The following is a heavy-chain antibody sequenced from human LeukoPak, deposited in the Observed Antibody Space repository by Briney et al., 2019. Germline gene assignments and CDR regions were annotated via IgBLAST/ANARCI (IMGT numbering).Heavy chain of an antibody. Sequence: SETLSLTCAVYGGSFSGYYWSWIRQPPGKGLEWIGEINHSGSTNYNPSLKSRVTISVDTSKNQFSLKLSSVTAADTAVYYCARLWDGVDYWGQGTLVTVSS. CDR1: GGSFSGYY. D-gene: IGHD3-10*01. V-gene: IGHV4-34*01. CDR2: INHSGST. CDR3: ARLWDGVDY. J-gene: IGHJ4*02.